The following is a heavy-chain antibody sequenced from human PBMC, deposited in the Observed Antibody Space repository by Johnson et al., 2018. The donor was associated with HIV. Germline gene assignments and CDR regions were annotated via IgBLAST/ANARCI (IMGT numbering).Heavy chain of an antibody. V-gene: IGHV3-33*06. J-gene: IGHJ3*02. D-gene: IGHD3-22*01. CDR2: IWYDGSNK. Sequence: QVQLVESGGGVVQPGGSLRLSCAASGFSFSSYGMHWVRQAPGKGLEWVAVIWYDGSNKYYADSVKGRFTISRDNSKNTLYLQMNSLKAEDTAVYYGAQDERYDDSSGGDVFDIWGQGTMVTVSS. CDR1: GFSFSSYG. CDR3: AQDERYDDSSGGDVFDI.